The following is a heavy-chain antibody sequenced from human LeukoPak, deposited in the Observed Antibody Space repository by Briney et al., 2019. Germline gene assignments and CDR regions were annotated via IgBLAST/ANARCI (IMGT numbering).Heavy chain of an antibody. CDR3: AREQKASGYSSSWYLGWFDP. CDR2: TYSGGST. CDR1: GFTVSSNY. V-gene: IGHV3-66*01. D-gene: IGHD6-13*01. J-gene: IGHJ5*02. Sequence: GGSLRLSCAASGFTVSSNYMSWVRQAPGKGLEWVSVTYSGGSTYFADSVKGRFTISRDNSKNTLYLQMNSLRAEDTAVYYCAREQKASGYSSSWYLGWFDPWGQGTLVTVSS.